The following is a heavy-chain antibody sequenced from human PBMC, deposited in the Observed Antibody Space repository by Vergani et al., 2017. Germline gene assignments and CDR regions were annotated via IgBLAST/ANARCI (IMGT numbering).Heavy chain of an antibody. V-gene: IGHV1-8*02. CDR2: MNPNSGNT. Sequence: QVQLVQSGAEVKKPGASVKVSCKASGYTFTSYDINWVRQATGQGLEWMGWMNPNSGNTGYAQKFQGRVTMTRNTSISTAYMELSSLRSEDTAVYYCARGFHPMVRGRVGHRKYYYYYMDVWGKGTTVTVSS. CDR3: ARGFHPMVRGRVGHRKYYYYYMDV. J-gene: IGHJ6*03. CDR1: GYTFTSYD. D-gene: IGHD3-10*01.